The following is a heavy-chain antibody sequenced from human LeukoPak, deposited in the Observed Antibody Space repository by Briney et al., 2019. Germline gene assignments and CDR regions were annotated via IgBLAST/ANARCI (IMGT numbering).Heavy chain of an antibody. CDR1: GFTFTSYG. CDR3: ARKGMGSPLDF. CDR2: ISANNGDT. V-gene: IGHV1-18*04. Sequence: ASVKVSCKTSGFTFTSYGISWMRQAPGQGLEWMAWISANNGDTHYAQRLQGRVTLTTDTSTGTAYMEVRSLRSDDTAVCYCARKGMGSPLDFWGQGTLVTVSS. J-gene: IGHJ4*02. D-gene: IGHD3-10*01.